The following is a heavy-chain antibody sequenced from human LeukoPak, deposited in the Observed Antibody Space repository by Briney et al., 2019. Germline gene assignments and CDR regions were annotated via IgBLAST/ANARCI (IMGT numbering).Heavy chain of an antibody. CDR1: GYTFTSYD. CDR2: MNPNSGNT. CDR3: ARGRCSGGSCYPWFDP. D-gene: IGHD2-15*01. Sequence: ASVKVSCKASGYTFTSYDINWVRQATGQGLEWVGWMNPNSGNTGYAQKFQGRVTMTRNTSISTAYMELSSLRSEDTAVYYCARGRCSGGSCYPWFDPWGQGTLVTVSS. J-gene: IGHJ5*02. V-gene: IGHV1-8*01.